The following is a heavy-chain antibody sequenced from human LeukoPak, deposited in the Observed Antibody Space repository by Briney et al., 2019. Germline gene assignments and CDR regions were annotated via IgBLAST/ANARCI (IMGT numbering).Heavy chain of an antibody. J-gene: IGHJ6*03. V-gene: IGHV1-69*05. CDR3: ARVDRYHYYLDV. Sequence: ASVKVSCNAPGRTFSSYSITWVRQATGQGLEWMGGLMPLFNTANYAQQFQGRVTIPTDESTRTAYMELSTLTFADTAMYYCARVDRYHYYLDVWGKGTTVTVSS. CDR2: LMPLFNTA. CDR1: GRTFSSYS.